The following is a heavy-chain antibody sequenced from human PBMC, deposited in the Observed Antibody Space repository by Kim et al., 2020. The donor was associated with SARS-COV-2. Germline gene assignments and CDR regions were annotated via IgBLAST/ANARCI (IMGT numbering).Heavy chain of an antibody. J-gene: IGHJ4*02. CDR3: AKGSYGLARWPGFDY. CDR1: GFTFGDYA. D-gene: IGHD3-16*01. CDR2: ISWNSGSI. V-gene: IGHV3-9*01. Sequence: GGSLRLSCAASGFTFGDYAMHWVRQAPGKGLEWVSGISWNSGSIGYADSVKGRFTISRDNAKNSLYLQMNSLRAEDTALYYCAKGSYGLARWPGFDYWGQGTLVTVSS.